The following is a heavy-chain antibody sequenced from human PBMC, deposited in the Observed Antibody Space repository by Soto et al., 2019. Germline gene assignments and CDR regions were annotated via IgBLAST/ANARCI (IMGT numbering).Heavy chain of an antibody. CDR2: ISNDGDEK. J-gene: IGHJ4*02. D-gene: IGHD1-26*01. CDR3: AKARVRIAGAASFDH. CDR1: GFTFSTSV. Sequence: QVQLVESGGGVVQPGRSLRLSCVASGFTFSTSVMHWVRQPPGKGLEWVALISNDGDEKYYGDSVEGRFSISRDNSKNTLYLQMSSLRAEDTAVYFCAKARVRIAGAASFDHWGQGTLVTVSS. V-gene: IGHV3-30*18.